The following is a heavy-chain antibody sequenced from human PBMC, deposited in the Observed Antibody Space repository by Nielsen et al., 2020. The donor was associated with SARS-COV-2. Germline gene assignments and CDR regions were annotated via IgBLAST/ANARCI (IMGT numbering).Heavy chain of an antibody. CDR3: ARAPRWLQGYYFDY. J-gene: IGHJ4*02. V-gene: IGHV3-74*01. CDR2: IDTDGTNI. CDR1: GFSLSRYW. Sequence: GGSLRLSCAASGFSLSRYWMHWVRQVPGKGLVWVSRIDTDGTNIRYGDSVRDRFTISRDNAKNSLYLQMNSLRAEDTAVYYCARAPRWLQGYYFDYWGQGTLVTVSS. D-gene: IGHD5-24*01.